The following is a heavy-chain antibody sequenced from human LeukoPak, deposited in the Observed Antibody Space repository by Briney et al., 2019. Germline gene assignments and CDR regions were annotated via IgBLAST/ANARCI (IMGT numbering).Heavy chain of an antibody. CDR2: ISGSGGTT. J-gene: IGHJ4*02. D-gene: IGHD2-2*01. Sequence: GGSLRLSCAASGFTFCSYAMSWVRHAPGKRLEWVSAISGSGGTTNYADSVKGRFTISRDNSKNTLYLQMNSLRAEDTAVYYCAREAECSSTRCYYFDYWGQGTLVTVSS. CDR1: GFTFCSYA. CDR3: AREAECSSTRCYYFDY. V-gene: IGHV3-23*01.